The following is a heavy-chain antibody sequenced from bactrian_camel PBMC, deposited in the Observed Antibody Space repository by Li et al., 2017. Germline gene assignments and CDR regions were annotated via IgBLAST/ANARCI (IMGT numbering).Heavy chain of an antibody. V-gene: IGHV3S53*01. CDR3: AVGSSPEWRCSTQSWSYGY. Sequence: HVQLVESGGGSVQTGGSLRPSCVVSGHSRGSNCVGWYRLPPGKQREGIAVIDDDGSTEYAHSVKGRFTISKDNAKNTLYLEMNSLKPEDTAMYYCAVGSSPEWRCSTQSWSYGYWGQGTQVTVS. CDR2: IDDDGST. D-gene: IGHD5*01. CDR1: GHSRGSNC. J-gene: IGHJ4*01.